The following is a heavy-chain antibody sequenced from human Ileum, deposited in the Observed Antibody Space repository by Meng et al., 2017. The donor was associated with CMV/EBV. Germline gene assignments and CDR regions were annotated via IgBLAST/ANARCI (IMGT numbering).Heavy chain of an antibody. CDR2: IIPIFGTA. V-gene: IGHV1-69*05. CDR3: ARDFSGIWVRSNYYYGMDV. J-gene: IGHJ6*02. D-gene: IGHD6-13*01. CDR1: GGTFSSYA. Sequence: SVKVSCKASGGTFSSYAINWVRQAPGQGLDWMGGIIPIFGTANYAQKFQGRVTITTDESTNTAYMELSSLRSDDTAVYYCARDFSGIWVRSNYYYGMDVWGQGTTVTVSS.